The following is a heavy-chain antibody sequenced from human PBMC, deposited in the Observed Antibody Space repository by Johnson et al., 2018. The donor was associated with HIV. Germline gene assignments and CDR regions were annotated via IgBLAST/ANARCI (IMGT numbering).Heavy chain of an antibody. V-gene: IGHV3-NL1*01. CDR3: ARDGWEQRGETVGDGFDI. D-gene: IGHD1-26*01. CDR1: GFTFSSYG. Sequence: QVQLVESGGGVVQPGTSLRLSCAASGFTFSSYGIHWVRQAPGKGLEWVSTISGSGGSTYYADSVKGRFTISRDNSKNTLYLQMNSLRVEDTAFYYCARDGWEQRGETVGDGFDIWGQGTMVTVSS. CDR2: ISGSGGST. J-gene: IGHJ3*02.